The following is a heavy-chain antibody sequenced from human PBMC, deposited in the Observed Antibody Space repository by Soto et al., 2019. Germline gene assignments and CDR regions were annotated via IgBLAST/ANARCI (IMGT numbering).Heavy chain of an antibody. CDR1: GFTFDDYA. D-gene: IGHD6-19*01. V-gene: IGHV3-9*01. J-gene: IGHJ4*02. CDR3: AKDISVEAVAGADY. Sequence: EVQLVESGGGLVQPGRSLRLSCAASGFTFDDYAMHWVRQAPGKGLEWVSGISWNSGSIGYADSVKGRFTISRDNAKNSLYLQMNSLRAEDTALYYCAKDISVEAVAGADYWGQGTLVTVSS. CDR2: ISWNSGSI.